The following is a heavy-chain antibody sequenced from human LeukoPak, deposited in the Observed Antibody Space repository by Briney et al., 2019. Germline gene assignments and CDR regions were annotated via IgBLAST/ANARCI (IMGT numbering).Heavy chain of an antibody. D-gene: IGHD1-26*01. CDR1: GYTFTSYG. Sequence: ASVKVSCKASGYTFTSYGISWVRQAPGQGLEWMGWISAYNGNTNYAQKLQGRVTMTTDTSTSTAYMELRSLRSDDTAVYYCAREPGATEGYYYYGMDVWGQGTTVTVSS. CDR2: ISAYNGNT. J-gene: IGHJ6*02. CDR3: AREPGATEGYYYYGMDV. V-gene: IGHV1-18*01.